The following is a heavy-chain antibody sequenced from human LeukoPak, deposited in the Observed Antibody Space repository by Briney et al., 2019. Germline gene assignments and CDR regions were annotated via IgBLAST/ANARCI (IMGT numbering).Heavy chain of an antibody. J-gene: IGHJ4*02. CDR3: ARLFRYSYGNYFDY. CDR2: IKQDGSEK. D-gene: IGHD5-18*01. CDR1: GFTFSSYW. V-gene: IGHV3-7*01. Sequence: GGSLRLSCAASGFTFSSYWMSWVRRAPGKGLEWVANIKQDGSEKYYVDSVKGRFTISRDNAKNSLYLQMNSLRAEDTAVYYCARLFRYSYGNYFDYWGQGTLVTVSS.